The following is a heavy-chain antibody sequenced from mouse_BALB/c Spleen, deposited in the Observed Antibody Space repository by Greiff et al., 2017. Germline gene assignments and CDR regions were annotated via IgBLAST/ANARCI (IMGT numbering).Heavy chain of an antibody. V-gene: IGHV5-6-4*01. J-gene: IGHJ3*01. D-gene: IGHD3-1*01. CDR1: GFTFSSYT. CDR3: TRDDTARAEWCAD. CDR2: ISSGGSYT. Sequence: EVMLVESGGGLVKPGGSLKLSCAASGFTFSSYTMSWVRQTPEKRLEWVATISSGGSYTYYPDSVKGRFTISRDNAKNTLYLQMSSLKSEDTAMYYCTRDDTARAEWCADWGQGTLVTVSA.